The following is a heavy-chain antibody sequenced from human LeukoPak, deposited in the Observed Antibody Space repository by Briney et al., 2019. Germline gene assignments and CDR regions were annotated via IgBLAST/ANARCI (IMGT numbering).Heavy chain of an antibody. V-gene: IGHV3-21*01. Sequence: GGSLRLSCAASGFTFSSYSMNWVRQAPGKGLEWVSSISSSSSYIYYADSVKGRFTISRDNAKNSPYLQMNSLRAEDTAVYYCARVRYSGSYYGMDVWGQGTTVTVSS. CDR3: ARVRYSGSYYGMDV. J-gene: IGHJ6*02. D-gene: IGHD1-26*01. CDR1: GFTFSSYS. CDR2: ISSSSSYI.